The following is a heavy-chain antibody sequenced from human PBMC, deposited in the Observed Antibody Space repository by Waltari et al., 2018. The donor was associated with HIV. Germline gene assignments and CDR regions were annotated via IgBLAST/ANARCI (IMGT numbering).Heavy chain of an antibody. CDR1: GGSISTSGYY. J-gene: IGHJ6*02. CDR3: ARSSGHEYYFHGMHV. Sequence: QVQLQESGPGLVKPSETLSLTCTVSGGSISTSGYYWGWIRQPPGMGLQWIGIIYYTGGTYYNPSLKSGVTISVDTSNNQFSLKLTSVTAADTAVYYCARSSGHEYYFHGMHVWGQGTTVTVSS. V-gene: IGHV4-39*01. D-gene: IGHD3-22*01. CDR2: IYYTGGT.